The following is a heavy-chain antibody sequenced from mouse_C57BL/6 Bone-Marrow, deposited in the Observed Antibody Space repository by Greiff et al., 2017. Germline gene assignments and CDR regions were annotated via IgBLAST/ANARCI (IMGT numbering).Heavy chain of an antibody. V-gene: IGHV1-69*01. D-gene: IGHD1-1*01. Sequence: VQLQQPGAELVMPGASVKLSCKASGYTFTSYWMHWVKQRPGQGLEWIGEIDPSDSYTNYNQKFKGKSTLTVDKSSSTAYMQLSSLTSEDSAVYYCAREDFVRYYFDYWGQGTTLTVSS. CDR3: AREDFVRYYFDY. CDR1: GYTFTSYW. J-gene: IGHJ2*01. CDR2: IDPSDSYT.